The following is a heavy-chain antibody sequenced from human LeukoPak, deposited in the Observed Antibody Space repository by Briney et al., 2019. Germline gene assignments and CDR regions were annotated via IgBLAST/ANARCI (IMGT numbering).Heavy chain of an antibody. D-gene: IGHD3-22*01. CDR1: GYTFTNYG. CDR2: ISAYNGDT. Sequence: GASVKVSCKASGYTFTNYGISWLRQAPGQGLEWMGWISAYNGDTKYAQNLQGRVTMTTDTSTSTAYMELRSPRSDDTAVYYCARDNPYYYLYWGQGTLVTVSS. V-gene: IGHV1-18*01. J-gene: IGHJ4*02. CDR3: ARDNPYYYLY.